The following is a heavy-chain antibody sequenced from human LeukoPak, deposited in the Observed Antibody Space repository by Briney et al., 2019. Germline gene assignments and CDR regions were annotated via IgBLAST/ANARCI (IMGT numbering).Heavy chain of an antibody. CDR1: GGSISSYR. Sequence: PSETLSLTCTVSGGSISSYRWSWIRQPPGKGLEWIGYICYSGSTDYNPSLKSRVTISVDTSKNQFSLKLSSVTAADTALYYCARDLYGGYIDYWGQGTLVTVSS. D-gene: IGHD4/OR15-4a*01. V-gene: IGHV4-59*01. CDR2: ICYSGST. J-gene: IGHJ4*02. CDR3: ARDLYGGYIDY.